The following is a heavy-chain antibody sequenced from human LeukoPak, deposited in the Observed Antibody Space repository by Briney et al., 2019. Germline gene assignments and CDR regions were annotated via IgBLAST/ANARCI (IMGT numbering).Heavy chain of an antibody. V-gene: IGHV4-34*01. CDR1: GGSFSGYY. CDR3: ARKTHTVTTRYGMDV. CDR2: INHSGST. D-gene: IGHD4-17*01. J-gene: IGHJ6*02. Sequence: SETLSLTGAVYGGSFSGYYWSWIRQPPGKGLEWIGEINHSGSTNYNPSLKSRVTISVDTSKNQFSLKLSSVTAADAAVYYCARKTHTVTTRYGMDVWGQGTTVTVSS.